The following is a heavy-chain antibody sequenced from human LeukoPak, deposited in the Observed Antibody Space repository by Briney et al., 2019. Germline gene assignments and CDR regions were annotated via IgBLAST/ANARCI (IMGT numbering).Heavy chain of an antibody. D-gene: IGHD6-6*01. CDR2: IIPIFGTA. V-gene: IGHV1-69*05. Sequence: SVKVSCKASGGTFSSYAISWVRQAPGQGLEWMGGIIPIFGTANYAQKFQGRVTITTDESTSTAYMELSSLRSEDTAVYYCATTPSSIAASPEPYYYYYYYMDVWGKGTTVTVSS. CDR1: GGTFSSYA. J-gene: IGHJ6*03. CDR3: ATTPSSIAASPEPYYYYYYYMDV.